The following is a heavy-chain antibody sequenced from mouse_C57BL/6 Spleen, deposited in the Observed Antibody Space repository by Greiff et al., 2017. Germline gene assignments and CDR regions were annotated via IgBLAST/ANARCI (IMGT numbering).Heavy chain of an antibody. D-gene: IGHD2-2*01. CDR2: INPSSGYT. CDR1: GYTFTSYS. J-gene: IGHJ3*01. CDR3: ARAFYYGYDGAWFAY. V-gene: IGHV1-4*01. Sequence: VQLQQSGAELARPGASVKMSCKASGYTFTSYSMTWVNQRPGQGLEWIGYINPSSGYTKYNEKFKDKATLTADKSSSTAYMQLSSLTSEDSAVYYGARAFYYGYDGAWFAYWGQGTLVTVSA.